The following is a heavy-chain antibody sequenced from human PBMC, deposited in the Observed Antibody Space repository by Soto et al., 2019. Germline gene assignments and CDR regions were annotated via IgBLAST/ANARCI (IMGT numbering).Heavy chain of an antibody. CDR1: GYTLTELS. CDR2: IIPIFGTA. V-gene: IGHV1-69*13. CDR3: ARGSGGYYLDDDY. Sequence: QVQLVQSGAEVKKPGASVKVSCKVSGYTLTELSMHWVRQAPGQGLEWMGGIIPIFGTANYAQKFQGRVTITADESTSTAYMELSSLRSEDTAVYYCARGSGGYYLDDDYWGQGTLVTVSS. J-gene: IGHJ4*02. D-gene: IGHD3-22*01.